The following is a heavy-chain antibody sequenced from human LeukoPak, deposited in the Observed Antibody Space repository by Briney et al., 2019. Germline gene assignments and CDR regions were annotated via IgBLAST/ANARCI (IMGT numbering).Heavy chain of an antibody. CDR3: ARRQAGTTRYHFDY. Sequence: GGYLRLSCAASGFTFSSYTMNWVRQAPGEGLEWVSYIGSGWSTYYYADSVKGRSTISRDNAKNSLYLQMNSLRDEDTAVYYCARRQAGTTRYHFDYWGQATLVTVPS. V-gene: IGHV3-48*02. J-gene: IGHJ4*02. D-gene: IGHD1-1*01. CDR1: GFTFSSYT. CDR2: IGSGWSTY.